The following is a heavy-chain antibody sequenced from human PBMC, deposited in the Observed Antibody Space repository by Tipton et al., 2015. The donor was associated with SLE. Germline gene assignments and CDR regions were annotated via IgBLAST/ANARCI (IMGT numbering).Heavy chain of an antibody. CDR1: GGSIISSSYY. V-gene: IGHV4-39*01. CDR3: ASRYYESSGSGWCDP. Sequence: TLSLTCTVSGGSIISSSYYWGWIRQPPGKGLEWIGSIYYSGSTYYNPSLKSRVTISVDTAKNQFSLKLSSVTAADTAVYYCASRYYESSGSGWCDPWGQGTLVTVSS. CDR2: IYYSGST. J-gene: IGHJ5*02. D-gene: IGHD3-22*01.